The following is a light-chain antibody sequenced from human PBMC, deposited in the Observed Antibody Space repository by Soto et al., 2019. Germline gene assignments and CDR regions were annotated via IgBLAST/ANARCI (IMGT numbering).Light chain of an antibody. V-gene: IGKV3-11*01. Sequence: EIVLTQSPATLSLSPGERATLSCRVSQSVSSYLAWYQQKPGQAPRLLIYDAYNRATGIPARFSGSGSGTDFTLTISSLEPEDFAVYYCQQRSNWPPITFGQGTRLEIK. CDR3: QQRSNWPPIT. J-gene: IGKJ5*01. CDR1: QSVSSY. CDR2: DAY.